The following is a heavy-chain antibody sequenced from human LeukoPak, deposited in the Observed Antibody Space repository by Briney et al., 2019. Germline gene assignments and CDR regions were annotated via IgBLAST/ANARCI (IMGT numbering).Heavy chain of an antibody. Sequence: PSETLSLTCTVSGGSISSSSYYWGWIRQPPGKGLEWIGSIYYSGSTYYNPSLKSRVTISVDTSMNQFSLKLSSVTAADTAVYYCARQLRTCFDYWGQGTLVTVSS. J-gene: IGHJ4*02. CDR3: ARQLRTCFDY. CDR2: IYYSGST. CDR1: GGSISSSSYY. V-gene: IGHV4-39*01. D-gene: IGHD3-3*01.